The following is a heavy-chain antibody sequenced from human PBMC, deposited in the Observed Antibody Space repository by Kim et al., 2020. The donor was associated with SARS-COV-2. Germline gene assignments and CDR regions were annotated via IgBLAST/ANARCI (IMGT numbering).Heavy chain of an antibody. J-gene: IGHJ4*02. CDR2: IKQDESAK. CDR3: ARNSGWAFDY. V-gene: IGHV3-7*01. CDR1: GFTFGRYW. D-gene: IGHD6-19*01. Sequence: GGSLRLSCAASGFTFGRYWMNWVRQAPGKGLEWVASIKQDESAKYYVDSVKGRFTISRDNAKNSLYLQMNSLRTEDRAVYYCARNSGWAFDYWGQGTLVTVSS.